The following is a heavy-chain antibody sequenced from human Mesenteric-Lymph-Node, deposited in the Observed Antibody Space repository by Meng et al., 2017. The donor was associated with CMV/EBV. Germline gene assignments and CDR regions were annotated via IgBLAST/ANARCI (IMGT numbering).Heavy chain of an antibody. Sequence: SETLSLNCAGYGASFSAYYWSWIRQHPGKGLEWIGEINHSGSTNYNPSLKSRVTISVDTSKHQFSLKLSSVTAADTAVYYCARPADSWGQGTLVTVSS. CDR1: GASFSAYY. J-gene: IGHJ4*02. CDR2: INHSGST. V-gene: IGHV4-34*01. CDR3: ARPADS.